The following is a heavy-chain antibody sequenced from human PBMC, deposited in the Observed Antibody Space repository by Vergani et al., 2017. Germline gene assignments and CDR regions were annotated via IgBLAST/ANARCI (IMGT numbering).Heavy chain of an antibody. D-gene: IGHD2-2*01. J-gene: IGHJ4*02. CDR3: ARDGCSSTSCYLFDY. V-gene: IGHV3-23*01. Sequence: EVHLLESGGGQVEAGGSLRLSCVASGFTFSNSAMSWVRQTSGKGLEWVSAISGHGDRTYYADSVKGRFTISRDNSKNTLYLQMNSLRAEDTAVYYCARDGCSSTSCYLFDYWGQGTLVTVSS. CDR2: ISGHGDRT. CDR1: GFTFSNSA.